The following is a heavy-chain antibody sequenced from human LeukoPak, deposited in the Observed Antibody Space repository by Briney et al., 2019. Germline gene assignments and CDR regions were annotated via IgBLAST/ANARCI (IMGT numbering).Heavy chain of an antibody. CDR3: ARGDTGFDP. J-gene: IGHJ5*02. CDR2: IYSGGGT. V-gene: IGHV3-53*01. CDR1: GFTVSSNY. Sequence: GGSLRLSCAASGFTVSSNYMIWVLQAPGKGLEWFAVIYSGGGTYYADSVKVRFTISSDNSKTTLYLQMTSLRAEDTAVYSCARGDTGFDPWDQGTLVTVSS. D-gene: IGHD5-18*01.